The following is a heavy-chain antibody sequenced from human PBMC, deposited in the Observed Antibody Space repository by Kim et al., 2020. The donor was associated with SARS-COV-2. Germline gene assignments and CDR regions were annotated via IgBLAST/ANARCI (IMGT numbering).Heavy chain of an antibody. Sequence: ASVKVSCKASGYTFSAYTVNWVRQAPGQGLEWIGWINTNTGNPTYAQAFTGRFVFSLDTSVSTTYLQINSLRAEDTALYYCLRGWRQLSDVGSFWGQGSLVIVSS. D-gene: IGHD3-3*01. V-gene: IGHV7-4-1*02. CDR2: INTNTGNP. CDR1: GYTFSAYT. J-gene: IGHJ1*01. CDR3: LRGWRQLSDVGSF.